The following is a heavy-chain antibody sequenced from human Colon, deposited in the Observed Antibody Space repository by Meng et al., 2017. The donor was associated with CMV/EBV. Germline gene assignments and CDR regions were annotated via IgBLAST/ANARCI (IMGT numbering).Heavy chain of an antibody. J-gene: IGHJ4*02. Sequence: SETLSLTCTVSGYSISSTYYWGWIRQPPGKGLEWIGSNSYGGTAYYNPSLKSRVTISVDTSKNQFSLKLSSVTAADTAVYYCARVNHLEWPSEGGGDYWGQGTLVTVSS. CDR2: NSYGGTA. CDR1: GYSISSTYY. CDR3: ARVNHLEWPSEGGGDY. V-gene: IGHV4-38-2*02. D-gene: IGHD3-3*01.